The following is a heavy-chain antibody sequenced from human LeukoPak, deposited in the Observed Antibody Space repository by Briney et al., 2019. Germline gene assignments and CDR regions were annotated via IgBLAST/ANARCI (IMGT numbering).Heavy chain of an antibody. CDR3: ATGGSAGGNWPYFEN. Sequence: PGGSLRLSCAASGVTISNYWMHWVRQAPGKGLVWVSRIETDGSTTSYADSVKGRFTISRDNEENTVYLQMNSLRAEDTAVYYCATGGSAGGNWPYFENWGQGTLVTVSS. D-gene: IGHD1-1*01. J-gene: IGHJ1*01. CDR1: GVTISNYW. V-gene: IGHV3-74*01. CDR2: IETDGSTT.